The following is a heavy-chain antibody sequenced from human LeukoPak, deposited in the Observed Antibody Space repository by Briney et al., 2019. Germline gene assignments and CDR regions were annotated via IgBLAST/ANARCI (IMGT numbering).Heavy chain of an antibody. D-gene: IGHD1-26*01. CDR1: GDSISNSNYY. CDR2: IYYSGTT. Sequence: SETLSLTCTVSGDSISNSNYYWGWIRQPPGKGLEWIGTIYYSGTTYYDPSLKSRVTTSVYTSKNQFSLKLRSVTAADTAVYYCARHICSGTDGDAFDIWGQGTMVTASS. CDR3: ARHICSGTDGDAFDI. V-gene: IGHV4-39*01. J-gene: IGHJ3*02.